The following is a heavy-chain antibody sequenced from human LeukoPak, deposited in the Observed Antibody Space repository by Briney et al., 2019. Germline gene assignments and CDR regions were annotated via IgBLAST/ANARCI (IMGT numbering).Heavy chain of an antibody. J-gene: IGHJ3*02. Sequence: SVKVSCKASGGTFSSYAISWVRQAPGQGLEWMGRIIPIFGIANYAQKFQGRVTITADKSTSTAYMELSSLRSEDTAVYYCARGGKLLLWFGELWADAFDIWGLGTMVTVSS. D-gene: IGHD3-10*01. V-gene: IGHV1-69*04. CDR1: GGTFSSYA. CDR3: ARGGKLLLWFGELWADAFDI. CDR2: IIPIFGIA.